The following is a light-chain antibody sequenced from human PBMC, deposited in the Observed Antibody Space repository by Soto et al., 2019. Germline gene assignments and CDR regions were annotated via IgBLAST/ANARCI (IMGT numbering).Light chain of an antibody. Sequence: EIVLTQSPGTLSLPPGERATLSCWASQSVYSRYLAWYQQKPGQAPRLLIYGASTRAAGIPDRFSGSGSGTDFTLTISRLEPEDFAVYYCQQYGTSPRGTFGQGTKVEIK. V-gene: IGKV3-20*01. J-gene: IGKJ1*01. CDR2: GAS. CDR3: QQYGTSPRGT. CDR1: QSVYSRY.